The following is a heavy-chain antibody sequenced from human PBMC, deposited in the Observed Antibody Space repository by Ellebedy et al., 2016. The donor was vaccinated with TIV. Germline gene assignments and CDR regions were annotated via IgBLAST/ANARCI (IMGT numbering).Heavy chain of an antibody. CDR2: TYHRGDT. CDR3: ARNGAATGWGNWFDP. D-gene: IGHD3-16*01. Sequence: MPSETLSLTCVVSGGSFMKNWWSWVRQPPGKGLEWIGETYHRGDTNYRPSLRSRVTISLDTSNNQFSLTLPSVTAADTAVYYCARNGAATGWGNWFDPWGQGTLVTVSS. J-gene: IGHJ5*02. CDR1: GGSFMKNW. V-gene: IGHV4/OR15-8*02.